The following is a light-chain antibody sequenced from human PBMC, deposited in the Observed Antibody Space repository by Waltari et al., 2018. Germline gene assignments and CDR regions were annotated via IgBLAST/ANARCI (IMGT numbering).Light chain of an antibody. J-gene: IGLJ1*01. Sequence: QSALTQPASVSGSPGQSITISCTGTSSDIGAYNFVSWYQKHPGKAPKVMIYDVNNRPAGAFSRFSGSKSGNTAALTISGLQAEDEADYYCSSYTTGSTRYVFGSGTKVTVL. CDR1: SSDIGAYNF. V-gene: IGLV2-14*03. CDR3: SSYTTGSTRYV. CDR2: DVN.